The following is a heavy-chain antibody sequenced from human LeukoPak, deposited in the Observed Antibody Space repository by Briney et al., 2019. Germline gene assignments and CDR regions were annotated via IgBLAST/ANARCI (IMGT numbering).Heavy chain of an antibody. J-gene: IGHJ4*02. D-gene: IGHD6-19*01. Sequence: SETLSLTCTVSGGSISSYYWSWIRQPPGKGLEWIGYIYYSGSTNYNPSLKSRVTISVDSSKNQFPLKLSSVTAADTAVYYCARAMAGLIDYWGQGTLVTVSS. V-gene: IGHV4-59*01. CDR1: GGSISSYY. CDR2: IYYSGST. CDR3: ARAMAGLIDY.